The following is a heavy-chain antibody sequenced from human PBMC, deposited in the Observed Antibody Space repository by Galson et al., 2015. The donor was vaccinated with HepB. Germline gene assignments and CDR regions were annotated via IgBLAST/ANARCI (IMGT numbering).Heavy chain of an antibody. Sequence: SLRLSCAASGFTFSSYGMHWVRQAPGKGLEWVAVISYDGSNIWYADSVKGRFTISRDNSKNTLYLQMNSLRVEDTAVYYCAKDTGGIRIRNYYYYYYMDIWGQGTMVTVSS. J-gene: IGHJ6*03. V-gene: IGHV3-30*18. D-gene: IGHD4-23*01. CDR1: GFTFSSYG. CDR2: ISYDGSNI. CDR3: AKDTGGIRIRNYYYYYYMDI.